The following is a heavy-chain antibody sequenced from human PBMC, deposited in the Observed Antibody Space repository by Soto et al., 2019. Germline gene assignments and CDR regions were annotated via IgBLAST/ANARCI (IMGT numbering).Heavy chain of an antibody. Sequence: QAQVVYSGGGVGQPGTSLRLSCAASGFTLSNYGMHWVRQAPDKGLEWVAVIAHDGGFKDYADSVKGRFTISRDDSKNTVFLQMNRLRVEDTAVYFCAKDGRFRELEDYWGQGTLVTVSS. CDR1: GFTLSNYG. CDR2: IAHDGGFK. CDR3: AKDGRFRELEDY. J-gene: IGHJ4*02. D-gene: IGHD3-10*01. V-gene: IGHV3-30*19.